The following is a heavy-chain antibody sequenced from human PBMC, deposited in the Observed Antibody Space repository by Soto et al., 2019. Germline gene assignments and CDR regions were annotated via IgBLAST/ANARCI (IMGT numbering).Heavy chain of an antibody. V-gene: IGHV1-18*01. D-gene: IGHD2-2*01. CDR3: ARGYCSSTSCFNWFDP. Sequence: GASVKVSCKASGYTFTSYGISWVRQAPGQGLEWMGWISAYNGNTNYAQKLQGRVTMTTDTSTSTAYMELRSLRSDDTAVYYCARGYCSSTSCFNWFDPWGQGTLVTVSS. CDR1: GYTFTSYG. CDR2: ISAYNGNT. J-gene: IGHJ5*02.